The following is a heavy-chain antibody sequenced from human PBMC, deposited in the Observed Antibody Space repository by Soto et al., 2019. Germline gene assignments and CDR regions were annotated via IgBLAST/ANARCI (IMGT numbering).Heavy chain of an antibody. Sequence: GGSLRLSCAASGFTFSGFAMSWVRQAPGKGLEWVSTITTGGGAFYANSVKGRFTVSRDNSRGTLYLQLNSLRVDDTAVYYCAKRSLGSGSFRYFECWGQGTLVTVSS. D-gene: IGHD3-10*02. CDR2: ITTGGGA. CDR3: AKRSLGSGSFRYFEC. V-gene: IGHV3-23*01. CDR1: GFTFSGFA. J-gene: IGHJ4*02.